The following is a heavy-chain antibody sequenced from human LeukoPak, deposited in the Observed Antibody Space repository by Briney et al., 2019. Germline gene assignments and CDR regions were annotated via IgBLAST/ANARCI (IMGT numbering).Heavy chain of an antibody. J-gene: IGHJ4*02. CDR2: ITSGGSTI. V-gene: IGHV3-48*03. D-gene: IGHD3-22*01. CDR3: TTSSAYYYFDFDY. CDR1: GFTFGDYA. Sequence: GGSLRLSCTASGFTFGDYAMNWARQAPGKGLEWVSYITSGGSTIYYADSVKGRFTMSRDNAKTSLYLQMNSLRAEDTAVYYCTTSSAYYYFDFDYWGQGTLVTVSS.